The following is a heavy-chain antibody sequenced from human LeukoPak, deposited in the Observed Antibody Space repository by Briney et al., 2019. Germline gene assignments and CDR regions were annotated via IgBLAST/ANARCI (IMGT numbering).Heavy chain of an antibody. CDR2: TNSDGSST. Sequence: PGGSLRLSCAASGFTFSSYWMHWVRQAPGKGLVWVSRTNSDGSSTSYADSVKGRFTISRDNAKNTLYLQMNSLRAEDTAVYYCARDLGYGMDVWGKGTTVTVSS. J-gene: IGHJ6*04. CDR3: ARDLGYGMDV. V-gene: IGHV3-74*01. CDR1: GFTFSSYW. D-gene: IGHD7-27*01.